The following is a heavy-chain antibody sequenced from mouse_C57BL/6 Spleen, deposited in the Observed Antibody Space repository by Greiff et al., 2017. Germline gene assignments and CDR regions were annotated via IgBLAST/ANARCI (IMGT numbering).Heavy chain of an antibody. V-gene: IGHV5-4*01. CDR1: GFTFTSYA. CDR2: IGAGGSYT. CDR3: ARDCGSSFDFDY. Sequence: EVQVLESGGGLVKPGGSLKLSCAASGFTFTSYAMSWVRQTPEQGLEWVATIGAGGSYTTYTDNVKGRFTLSGDKATNNLYLQLSHLKSEDTAMYYCARDCGSSFDFDYWGQGTTLTVSA. D-gene: IGHD1-1*01. J-gene: IGHJ2*01.